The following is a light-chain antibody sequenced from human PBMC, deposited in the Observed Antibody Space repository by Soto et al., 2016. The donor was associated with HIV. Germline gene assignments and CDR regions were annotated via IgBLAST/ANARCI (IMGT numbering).Light chain of an antibody. CDR1: QGIKNE. Sequence: IQMTQSPSSLSASVGDRVTITCRASQGIKNEPAWYQQKPGQAPKLLIYSTSTLGSGVPSRFSGSASGTDFTLTISSLQPEDSASYFCLQDYSYPFTFGQGTKLEDQT. J-gene: IGKJ2*01. CDR3: LQDYSYPFT. CDR2: STS. V-gene: IGKV1-6*01.